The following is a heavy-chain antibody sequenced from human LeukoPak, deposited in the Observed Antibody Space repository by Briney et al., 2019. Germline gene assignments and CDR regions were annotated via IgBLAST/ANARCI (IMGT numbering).Heavy chain of an antibody. CDR2: IYYSGST. CDR1: GGSISSYY. V-gene: IGHV4-59*12. D-gene: IGHD3-10*01. Sequence: SETLSLTCTVSGGSISSYYWSWIRQPPGKGLEWIGYIYYSGSTNYNPSLKSRVTISVDTSKNQFSLKLSSVTAADTAVYYCARVRDGSGSYFDYWGQGTLVTVSS. CDR3: ARVRDGSGSYFDY. J-gene: IGHJ4*02.